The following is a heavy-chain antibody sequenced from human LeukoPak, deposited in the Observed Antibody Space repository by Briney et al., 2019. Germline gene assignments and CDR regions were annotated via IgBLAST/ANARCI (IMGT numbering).Heavy chain of an antibody. CDR1: GFSFNSYN. D-gene: IGHD1-26*01. V-gene: IGHV3-48*01. Sequence: GGSLRPSCEASGFSFNSYNMCWVRQAPGQGLEWVSDISSSSSITYYADSAKGRFTISRDNAKNSLYLQMNSLRVEDTAVYYCARGGAAPDYWGQGTLVTVSS. CDR3: ARGGAAPDY. CDR2: ISSSSSIT. J-gene: IGHJ4*02.